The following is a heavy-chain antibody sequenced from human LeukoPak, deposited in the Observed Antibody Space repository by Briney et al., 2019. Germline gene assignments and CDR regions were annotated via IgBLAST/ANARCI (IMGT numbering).Heavy chain of an antibody. CDR3: AKGSGSPDH. D-gene: IGHD3-10*01. CDR2: ISSSSSYI. V-gene: IGHV3-21*01. Sequence: GGSLRLSCAASGFTFSSYSMNWVRQAPGKGLEWVSSISSSSSYIYYADSVKGRFTISRDNAKNTLYLQMNSLGPEDTAIYFCAKGSGSPDHWGQGTLVIVSS. CDR1: GFTFSSYS. J-gene: IGHJ4*02.